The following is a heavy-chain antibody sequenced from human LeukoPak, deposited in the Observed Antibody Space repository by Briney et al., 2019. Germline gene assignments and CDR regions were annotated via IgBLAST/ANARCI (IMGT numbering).Heavy chain of an antibody. J-gene: IGHJ4*02. D-gene: IGHD2-2*02. Sequence: GSLRLSCAASGFTFSSYDMHWVRQAPGKGLEWVAVISYDGSNKYYADYVKGRFAISRDNSKNTVYLQMNSLRVEDTAVYYCARANTPFADYWGQGTLVTVSS. V-gene: IGHV3-30*09. CDR3: ARANTPFADY. CDR2: ISYDGSNK. CDR1: GFTFSSYD.